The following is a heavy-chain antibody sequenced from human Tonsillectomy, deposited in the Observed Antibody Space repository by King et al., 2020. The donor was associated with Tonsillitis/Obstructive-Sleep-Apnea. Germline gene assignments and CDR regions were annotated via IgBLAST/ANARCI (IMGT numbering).Heavy chain of an antibody. CDR2: ISYDGSDK. Sequence: VQLVESGGGVVQPGRSLRLSCAASGFTFSNYVMHWVRQAPGKGLDWVAVISYDGSDKYYADSVKGRFTISRDNSKNTLSLKMNSLRAEDTAVYYCARECWETYFDYWGQGTLVTVSS. V-gene: IGHV3-30*04. CDR3: ARECWETYFDY. J-gene: IGHJ4*02. D-gene: IGHD1-26*01. CDR1: GFTFSNYV.